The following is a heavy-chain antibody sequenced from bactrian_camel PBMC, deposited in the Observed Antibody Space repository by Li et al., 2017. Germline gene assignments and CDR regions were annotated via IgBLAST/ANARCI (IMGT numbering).Heavy chain of an antibody. Sequence: HVQLVESGGGLVQPGESLRLSCAASGYTLYGYASSSYCMGWFRQAPGKEREGVATIDTDGSTSYADSVKGRFTISKDNAKNILYLQMSSLKPEDTAMYYCAAHPAIDLSWWLLLHGNSYHWGQGTQVTVS. CDR3: AAHPAIDLSWWLLLHGNSYH. CDR1: GYTLYGYASSSYC. V-gene: IGHV3S26*01. D-gene: IGHD2*01. J-gene: IGHJ4*01. CDR2: IDTDGST.